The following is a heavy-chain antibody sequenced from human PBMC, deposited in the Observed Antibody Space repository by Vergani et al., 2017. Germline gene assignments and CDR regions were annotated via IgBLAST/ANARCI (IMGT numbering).Heavy chain of an antibody. D-gene: IGHD3-22*01. CDR1: GYSFTSYW. CDR3: TRLEGGYYYNSSGYQGYFDY. J-gene: IGHJ4*02. CDR2: IYPGDSDT. Sequence: EVQLVQSGAEVKKPGESLKISCKGSGYSFTSYWIGWVRQMPGKGLEWMGIIYPGDSDTRYSPSFQGQVTISADKSISTAYLQWSSLKASDTAMYYCTRLEGGYYYNSSGYQGYFDYWGQGTLVTVSS. V-gene: IGHV5-51*01.